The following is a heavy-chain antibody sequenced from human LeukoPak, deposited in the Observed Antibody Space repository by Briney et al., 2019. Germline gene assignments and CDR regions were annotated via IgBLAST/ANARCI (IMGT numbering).Heavy chain of an antibody. D-gene: IGHD3-22*01. V-gene: IGHV1-69*05. J-gene: IGHJ3*02. CDR2: IIPIFGTA. CDR3: ARDPVTMIVVPYYAFDI. CDR1: GGTFSSYA. Sequence: SVKVSCKASGGTFSSYAISWVRQAPGQGLEWMGGIIPIFGTANYAQKFQGRVTMTRDTSTSTVYMELSSLRSEDTAVYYCARDPVTMIVVPYYAFDIWGQGTMVTVSS.